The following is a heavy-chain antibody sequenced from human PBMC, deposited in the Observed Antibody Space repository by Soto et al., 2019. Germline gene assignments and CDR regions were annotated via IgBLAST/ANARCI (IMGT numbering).Heavy chain of an antibody. J-gene: IGHJ4*02. CDR3: ARERKWEPLPY. CDR2: INGNTGHT. V-gene: IGHV1-18*01. CDR1: GYTFSRYG. D-gene: IGHD1-26*01. Sequence: QVQLVQSGAEVREPGASVKVSCKTSGYTFSRYGITWVRQAPGQGLEWMGWINGNTGHTIYAMNLEDRLTISTDASTSTAYMELRSLKADGTAVYYCARERKWEPLPYWGQGTLVTVSS.